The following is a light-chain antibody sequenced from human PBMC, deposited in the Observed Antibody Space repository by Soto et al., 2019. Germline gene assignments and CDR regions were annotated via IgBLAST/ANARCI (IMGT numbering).Light chain of an antibody. V-gene: IGKV3-20*01. CDR2: GAS. J-gene: IGKJ2*01. Sequence: IVLTQSPGTLSLSPGERATLSCRASPSVSSPYLAWYQQKPGQAPRLLIYGASSRATGIRDRFSGSGSGTDFSVTNSRLEPEDFAVYYCQRYDISPFPFGQGNKLE. CDR3: QRYDISPFP. CDR1: PSVSSPY.